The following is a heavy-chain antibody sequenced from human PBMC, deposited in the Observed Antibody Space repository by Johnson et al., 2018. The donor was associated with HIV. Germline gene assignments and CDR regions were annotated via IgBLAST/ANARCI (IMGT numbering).Heavy chain of an antibody. CDR3: ATGSLVVEGADGLLQLHDVFDI. CDR2: IHVDGST. Sequence: EVQSVESGGGVVQPGGSLRLSCAASGFPVGSNSMTWVRQAPGRGLEWVSLIHVDGSTFYADSVKGRFTLPRDNANNTLYVQMRCLRAEDSAVYYCATGSLVVEGADGLLQLHDVFDIWGRGTKVTVSS. CDR1: GFPVGSNS. V-gene: IGHV3-53*01. D-gene: IGHD2-15*01. J-gene: IGHJ3*02.